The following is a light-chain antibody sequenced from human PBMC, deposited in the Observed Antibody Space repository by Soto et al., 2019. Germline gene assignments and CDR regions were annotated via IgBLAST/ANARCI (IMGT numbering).Light chain of an antibody. V-gene: IGLV1-44*01. J-gene: IGLJ3*02. CDR3: AAWDDSLKGVV. Sequence: QSVLTQPPSASGTPGQRVTISCSGSSSNIGSNTVNWYRQVPGTAPKVLIHNDNQRPSGVPDRFSGSKSVTSASLAISGLQSEDETDYFCAAWDDSLKGVVFGGGTKVTVL. CDR1: SSNIGSNT. CDR2: NDN.